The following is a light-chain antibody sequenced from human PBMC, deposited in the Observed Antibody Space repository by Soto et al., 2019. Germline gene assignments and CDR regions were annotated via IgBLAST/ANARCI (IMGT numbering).Light chain of an antibody. CDR3: QQYDYYPYT. J-gene: IGKJ2*01. CDR2: KAS. CDR1: QSISSW. V-gene: IGKV1-5*03. Sequence: DIRMTQSPSTLSASVGDRVTITCRARQSISSWLAWYQQKPGEAPKILIYKASSLETGVPSRFSGSGSGTEFTLTISSLQPDYFATYYCQQYDYYPYTFGQGTKLEIK.